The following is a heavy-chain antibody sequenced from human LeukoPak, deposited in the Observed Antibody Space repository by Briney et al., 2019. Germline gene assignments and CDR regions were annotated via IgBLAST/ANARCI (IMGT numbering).Heavy chain of an antibody. CDR3: AKLAAPYCSGGSCYAFEI. J-gene: IGHJ3*02. V-gene: IGHV3-21*04. CDR1: GFTFSSYS. CDR2: ISSSSSYI. Sequence: PGGSLRLSCAASGFTFSSYSMNWVRQAPGKGLEWVSSISSSSSYIYYADSVKGRFTISRDNAKNSLYLQMNSLRAEDTALYYCAKLAAPYCSGGSCYAFEIWGQGTMVTVSS. D-gene: IGHD2-15*01.